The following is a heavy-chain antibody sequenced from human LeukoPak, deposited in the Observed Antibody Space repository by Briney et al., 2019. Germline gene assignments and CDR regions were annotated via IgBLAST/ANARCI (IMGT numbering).Heavy chain of an antibody. V-gene: IGHV3-9*03. CDR1: GFTFDDYA. CDR3: AKGFYGSFGGAFAI. CDR2: ISWNTDTI. D-gene: IGHD3-10*01. Sequence: GRSLRLSCAASGFTFDDYAMHWVRQFPGKGLEWVSGISWNTDTIGYADSVKGRFTISRDNAKNSLYLQMNSLRAEDMALYYCAKGFYGSFGGAFAIWGQGTMVTVS. J-gene: IGHJ3*02.